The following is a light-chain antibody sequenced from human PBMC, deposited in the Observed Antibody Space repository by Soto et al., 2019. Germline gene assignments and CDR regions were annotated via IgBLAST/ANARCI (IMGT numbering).Light chain of an antibody. CDR1: SSDIGGYNS. V-gene: IGLV2-8*01. CDR2: DVN. J-gene: IGLJ2*01. Sequence: QSALTQPPSASGSPGQSVTISCTGTSSDIGGYNSVSWYQQHPGKAPKLMIYDVNKRPSGVPDRFSGSKSGNTASLTVSGLQGEDEADYFCSSSAGSNNFAIFGGGTKLTVL. CDR3: SSSAGSNNFAI.